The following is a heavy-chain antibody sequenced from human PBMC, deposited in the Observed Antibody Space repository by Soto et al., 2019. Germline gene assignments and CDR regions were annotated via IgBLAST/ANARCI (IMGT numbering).Heavy chain of an antibody. CDR3: ASHDYGDYPGRF. Sequence: ASVKVSCKASGYTFTSYGISWVRQAPGQGLEWMGWISAYNGNTNYVQKLQGRVTMTTDTSTSTAYMELRSLRSDDTAVYYCASHDYGDYPGRFWGQGTLVTVSS. CDR2: ISAYNGNT. J-gene: IGHJ4*02. CDR1: GYTFTSYG. V-gene: IGHV1-18*01. D-gene: IGHD4-17*01.